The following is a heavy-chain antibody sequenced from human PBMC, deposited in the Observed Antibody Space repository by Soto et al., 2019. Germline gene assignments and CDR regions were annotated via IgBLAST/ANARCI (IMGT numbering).Heavy chain of an antibody. D-gene: IGHD5-18*01. CDR2: IDPSDSYT. J-gene: IGHJ6*02. CDR1: ECSYISYW. Sequence: KRSGKGCECSYISYWGSWVHQKPGKGLEWMGRIDPSDSYTNYSPSFQGHVTISADKSISTAYLQWSSLKASDTAMYYCARTSMQSRGYSYGHGGMDVWGQGTTVTVSS. V-gene: IGHV5-10-1*01. CDR3: ARTSMQSRGYSYGHGGMDV.